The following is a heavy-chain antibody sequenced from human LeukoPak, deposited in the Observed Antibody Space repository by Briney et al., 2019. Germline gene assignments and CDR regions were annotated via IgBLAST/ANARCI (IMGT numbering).Heavy chain of an antibody. CDR2: IKQDGSEK. J-gene: IGHJ6*02. V-gene: IGHV3-7*03. D-gene: IGHD3-3*01. Sequence: GGSLRLSCAASGFTFSSYWTSRVRQAPGKGLEWVTNIKQDGSEKYYVDSVKGRFTISRDNAKNSLYLQMNSLRAEDTAVYYCARDVYDFWSGHYYGMDVWGQGTTVTVSS. CDR1: GFTFSSYW. CDR3: ARDVYDFWSGHYYGMDV.